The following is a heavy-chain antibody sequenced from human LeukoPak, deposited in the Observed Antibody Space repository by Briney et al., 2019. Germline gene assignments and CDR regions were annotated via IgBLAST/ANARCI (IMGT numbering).Heavy chain of an antibody. CDR1: GYTFTDYS. CDR2: IDPNSGGT. V-gene: IGHV1-2*02. CDR3: ARHNYGLNFDY. D-gene: IGHD4-11*01. J-gene: IGHJ4*02. Sequence: ASVKVSCKASGYTFTDYSMHWVRQAPGQGLEWMGWIDPNSGGTNYAQKFQGRVTMTRDTSITTAYMELSRLRSDDTAVYYCARHNYGLNFDYWGQGTLVTVSS.